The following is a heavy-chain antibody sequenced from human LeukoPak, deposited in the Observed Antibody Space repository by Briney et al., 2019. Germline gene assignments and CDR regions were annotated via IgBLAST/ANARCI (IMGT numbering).Heavy chain of an antibody. CDR1: GFTVSSHY. D-gene: IGHD5-12*01. V-gene: IGHV3-53*01. CDR2: IYSGGST. CDR3: ARGVAKPRVYFQH. J-gene: IGHJ1*01. Sequence: PGGSLRLSCAASGFTVSSHYMSWVRQAPGKGLELVSVIYSGGSTQCADSVKGRFTISRDNSKNTLYLQMNSLRAEDTAVYYCARGVAKPRVYFQHWGQGTLVTVSS.